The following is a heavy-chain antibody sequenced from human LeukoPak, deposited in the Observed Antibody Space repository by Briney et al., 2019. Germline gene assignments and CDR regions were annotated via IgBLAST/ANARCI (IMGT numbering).Heavy chain of an antibody. J-gene: IGHJ4*02. V-gene: IGHV3-30*18. Sequence: PGRSLRLSCAASGFTFSSYGMHWVRQAPGKGLEWVAVISYDGSNKYYADSVKGRFTISRDNSKNTLYLQMNSLRAEDTAVYYCAKGASGSYFDWLYCGSFDYWGQGTLDTVSS. D-gene: IGHD1-26*01. CDR2: ISYDGSNK. CDR3: AKGASGSYFDWLYCGSFDY. CDR1: GFTFSSYG.